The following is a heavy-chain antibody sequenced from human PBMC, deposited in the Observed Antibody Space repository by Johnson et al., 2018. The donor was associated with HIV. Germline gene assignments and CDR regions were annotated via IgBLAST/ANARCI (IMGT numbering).Heavy chain of an antibody. D-gene: IGHD1-26*01. V-gene: IGHV3-53*01. CDR2: FHGGGTA. Sequence: EVQLVESGGGLIQPGGSLRLSCEASGFTVSSNSLSWVRQAPGRGLEWVSGFHGGGTAYYTDSVKGRFTISRDNSKNTLYLQMNSLRAEDTAVYYCAKDLGIVGAVHRTFDIWGQGTMVTVSS. J-gene: IGHJ3*02. CDR3: AKDLGIVGAVHRTFDI. CDR1: GFTVSSNS.